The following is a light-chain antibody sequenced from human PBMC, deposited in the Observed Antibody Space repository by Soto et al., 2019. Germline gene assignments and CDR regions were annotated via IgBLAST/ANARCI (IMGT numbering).Light chain of an antibody. CDR3: QQFNGFPLT. CDR2: DAF. J-gene: IGKJ4*01. V-gene: IGKV1-13*02. CDR1: QDIGSA. Sequence: IQLTQSPSSLSASVGDRVTITFRAGQDIGSALAWYQQRPGKAPKLLLYDAFNLEAGVPSRFSGSGPGTDFTPTITSLRPEDFATYYCQQFNGFPLTFGGGTKVQIK.